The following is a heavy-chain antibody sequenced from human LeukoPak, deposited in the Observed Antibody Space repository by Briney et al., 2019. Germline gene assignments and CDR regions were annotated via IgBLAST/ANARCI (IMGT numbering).Heavy chain of an antibody. V-gene: IGHV3-64*01. CDR1: GFTFSTYD. Sequence: PGGSLRLSCAASGFTFSTYDMHWVRQAPGKGLEYVSSISSDGGSTHYAKSVKVRFTISRDISKITLFLQMGSLRAEDMAVYYCARGHYCSSASCYAFDYWGQGTLVTVSS. D-gene: IGHD2-2*01. CDR2: ISSDGGST. J-gene: IGHJ4*02. CDR3: ARGHYCSSASCYAFDY.